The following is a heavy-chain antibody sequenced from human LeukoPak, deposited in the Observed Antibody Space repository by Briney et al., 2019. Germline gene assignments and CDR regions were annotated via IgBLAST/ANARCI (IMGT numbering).Heavy chain of an antibody. CDR1: GYTFTSYY. D-gene: IGHD3-9*01. V-gene: IGHV1-46*01. CDR3: ARAYYDILTGYSTHDAFDI. Sequence: ASVKVSCKASGYTFTSYYVHWVRQAPGQGREWMGIINPSGGSTSYAQKFQGRVTMTRDTSTSTVYMELSSLRSEDTAVYYCARAYYDILTGYSTHDAFDIWGQGTMVTVSS. J-gene: IGHJ3*02. CDR2: INPSGGST.